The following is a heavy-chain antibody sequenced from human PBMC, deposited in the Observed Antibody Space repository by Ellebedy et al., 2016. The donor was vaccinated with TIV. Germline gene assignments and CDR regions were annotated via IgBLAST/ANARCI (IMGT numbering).Heavy chain of an antibody. CDR2: IYQTGYT. D-gene: IGHD2/OR15-2a*01. J-gene: IGHJ4*02. V-gene: IGHV4-38-2*02. CDR1: NFPITSAFY. CDR3: VRVAFSASGKFYFDY. Sequence: MPSETLSLTCTVSNFPITSAFYWGWVRQSPRKGLQWIGSIYQTGYTSYNPSLESRITISIDTSNKQFSLALKSVTASDTALYYCVRVAFSASGKFYFDYWGQGSLVTVSS.